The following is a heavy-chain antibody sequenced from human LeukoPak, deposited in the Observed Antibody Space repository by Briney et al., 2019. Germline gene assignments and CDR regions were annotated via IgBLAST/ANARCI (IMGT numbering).Heavy chain of an antibody. J-gene: IGHJ3*02. V-gene: IGHV1-69*05. D-gene: IGHD1-26*01. CDR1: GGSFRRNT. Sequence: SVKVSCKASGGSFRRNTIVWVRQAPGQGLEWMGMIVPISGTPNYAQKLQGRLTISTDESTSTAYMDLSNLRSDDTAIYCCAINTGGRADAFDIWGQGTLVTVSS. CDR3: AINTGGRADAFDI. CDR2: IVPISGTP.